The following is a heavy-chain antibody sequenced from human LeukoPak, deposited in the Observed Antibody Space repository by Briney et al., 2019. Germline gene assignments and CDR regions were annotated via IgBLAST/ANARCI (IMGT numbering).Heavy chain of an antibody. CDR2: ISPTGTHI. D-gene: IGHD4/OR15-4a*01. CDR1: AFSFSRYS. V-gene: IGHV3-21*01. CDR3: ARDLTNYFDY. Sequence: GGSLRLSCAGSAFSFSRYSMSWVRQAPGKGLEWVSSISPTGTHIYYADSVKGRFTISRDNAKNSLYLQMNSLRAEDTAVYYCARDLTNYFDYWGQGTLVTVSS. J-gene: IGHJ4*02.